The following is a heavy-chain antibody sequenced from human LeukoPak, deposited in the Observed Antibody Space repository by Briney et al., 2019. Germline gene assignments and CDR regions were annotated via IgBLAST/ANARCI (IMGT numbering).Heavy chain of an antibody. CDR2: IYSSGKT. CDR1: GGSINSGNYY. J-gene: IGHJ4*02. CDR3: ALWGYFDSSGRHF. D-gene: IGHD3-22*01. V-gene: IGHV4-61*02. Sequence: SETLSLTCTVSGGSINSGNYYWNWIRQPAGQGLQWIGRIYSSGKTNYSPSLQRRVTISLDTSKNQFSLNLNSVTAADTAVYYCALWGYFDSSGRHFWGQGTLVTVSS.